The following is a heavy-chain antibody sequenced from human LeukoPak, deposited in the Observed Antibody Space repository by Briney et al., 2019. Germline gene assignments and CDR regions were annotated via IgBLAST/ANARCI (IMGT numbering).Heavy chain of an antibody. D-gene: IGHD1-26*01. CDR3: AKYSGSYLIVDY. CDR1: GFTFSSYA. CDR2: ISGSGGST. J-gene: IGHJ4*02. V-gene: IGHV3-23*01. Sequence: PGGSLRLSCAASGFTFSSYAMSWVRQAPGKGLEWVSAISGSGGSTYYADSVKGRFTISRDSSKNTLYLQMNSLRAEDTAVYYCAKYSGSYLIVDYWGQGTLVTVSS.